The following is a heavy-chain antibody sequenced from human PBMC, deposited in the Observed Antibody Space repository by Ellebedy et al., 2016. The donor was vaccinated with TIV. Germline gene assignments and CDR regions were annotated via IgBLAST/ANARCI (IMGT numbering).Heavy chain of an antibody. D-gene: IGHD6-13*01. CDR1: GFTFSSYS. CDR2: ISNNSNYI. CDR3: AGGAMEAAGDDY. Sequence: GESLKTSCPPSGFTFSSYSMNWVRQAPGKGLGWVSSISNNSNYIYYADPVRGRFTISRDNAKKSLDLQMHSLGAEDTAVYYCAGGAMEAAGDDYWGQGTLVTVSS. J-gene: IGHJ4*02. V-gene: IGHV3-21*01.